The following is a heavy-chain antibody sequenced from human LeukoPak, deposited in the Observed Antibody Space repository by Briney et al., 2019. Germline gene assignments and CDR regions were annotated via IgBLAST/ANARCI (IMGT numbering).Heavy chain of an antibody. D-gene: IGHD2-8*02. Sequence: GGSLRLSCAASGFTFSSYAMHWVRQAPGKGLEYVSAISSNGGSTYYANSVKGRFTISRDNSKNTLYLQVGSLRAEDMAVYYCARGTGGSFAFDIWGQGTMVTVSS. CDR1: GFTFSSYA. V-gene: IGHV3-64*01. CDR3: ARGTGGSFAFDI. J-gene: IGHJ3*02. CDR2: ISSNGGST.